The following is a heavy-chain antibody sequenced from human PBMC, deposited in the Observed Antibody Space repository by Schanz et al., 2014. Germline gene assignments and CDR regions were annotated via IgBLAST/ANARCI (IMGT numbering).Heavy chain of an antibody. CDR3: ASSGAGYSSSWDFDY. CDR2: INPSGGGT. CDR1: GYTFTSDS. D-gene: IGHD6-13*01. Sequence: QVQLVQSGAEVKKPGASVKVSCKASGYTFTSDSMHWVRQAPGQGLEWMGMINPSGGGTSYALRFQDRVTVTRDTSTSTVYMELSGLRSEDTAVYYCASSGAGYSSSWDFDYWGQGTLVTVSS. J-gene: IGHJ4*02. V-gene: IGHV1-46*01.